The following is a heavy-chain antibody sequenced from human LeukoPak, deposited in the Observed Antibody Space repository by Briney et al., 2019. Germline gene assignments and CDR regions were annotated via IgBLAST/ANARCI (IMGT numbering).Heavy chain of an antibody. D-gene: IGHD2-15*01. CDR3: AARYCSGGGCHFFPDY. Sequence: SETLSLTCTVSGGSISSSNYYWGWIRQPPGKGLEWIGSLYYGGTTYYNASLRTRVSVSGDTSKNQFSLKLTSVTATDPAVYYCAARYCSGGGCHFFPDYWGQGTLVTVSS. CDR1: GGSISSSNYY. J-gene: IGHJ4*02. V-gene: IGHV4-39*01. CDR2: LYYGGTT.